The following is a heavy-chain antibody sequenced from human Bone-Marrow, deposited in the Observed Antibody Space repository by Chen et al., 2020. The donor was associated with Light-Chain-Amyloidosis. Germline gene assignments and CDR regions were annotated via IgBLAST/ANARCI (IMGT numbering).Heavy chain of an antibody. D-gene: IGHD4-17*01. CDR1: GGSISSGGYY. Sequence: QVQLQESGPGLVKPSQTLSLTCSVSGGSISSGGYYWSWIRQHPGKGLEWIGYIYYTGSTFYKPPPRGRVTMSVDTTKNQLSLRVISVSAADTPIYYCARHDYGGSTRYYYGMDVWGQGTTVTVSS. CDR2: IYYTGST. J-gene: IGHJ6*02. V-gene: IGHV4-31*03. CDR3: ARHDYGGSTRYYYGMDV.